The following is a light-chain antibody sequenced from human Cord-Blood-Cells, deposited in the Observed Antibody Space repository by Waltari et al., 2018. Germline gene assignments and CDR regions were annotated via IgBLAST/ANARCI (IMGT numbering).Light chain of an antibody. CDR3: QQYDNLPYT. CDR1: QDISNY. J-gene: IGKJ2*01. Sequence: DIQMTQSTSSLSASVGDRVTITCQASQDISNYLNWYQQKPGKAPKLLFYDASNLETGVPSRFSGSGSGTDFTFTISSLQPEDIATYYCQQYDNLPYTFGQGTKLEIK. CDR2: DAS. V-gene: IGKV1-33*01.